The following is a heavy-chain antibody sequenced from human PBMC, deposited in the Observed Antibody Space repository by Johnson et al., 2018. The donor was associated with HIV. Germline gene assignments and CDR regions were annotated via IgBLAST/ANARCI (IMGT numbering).Heavy chain of an antibody. D-gene: IGHD2-15*01. CDR2: MSSSGSTI. Sequence: VQLVESGGGVVQPGRSLRLSCAASGFTFSSYGMHWVRQAPGKGLEWISYMSSSGSTIYHAESVKGRFTISRDNAKNSLYLQMNSLRVEDTAVYYCARDRYCSGGSCYLRSRADAFDIWGQGTMVTVSS. CDR1: GFTFSSYG. V-gene: IGHV3-48*04. J-gene: IGHJ3*02. CDR3: ARDRYCSGGSCYLRSRADAFDI.